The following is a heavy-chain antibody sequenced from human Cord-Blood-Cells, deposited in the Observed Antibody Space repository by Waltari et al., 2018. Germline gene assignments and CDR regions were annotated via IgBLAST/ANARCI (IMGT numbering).Heavy chain of an antibody. J-gene: IGHJ4*02. Sequence: EVQLVESGGGLVQPGGSLRLSCAASAFTFSSYWMSWVRQAPGKGLEWVANIKQDGSEKYYVDSVRGRFTISRDNAKNSLYLQMNSLGAEDTAVYYCARAPRGYSYGIDYWGQGTLVTVSS. CDR3: ARAPRGYSYGIDY. CDR2: IKQDGSEK. V-gene: IGHV3-7*01. D-gene: IGHD5-18*01. CDR1: AFTFSSYW.